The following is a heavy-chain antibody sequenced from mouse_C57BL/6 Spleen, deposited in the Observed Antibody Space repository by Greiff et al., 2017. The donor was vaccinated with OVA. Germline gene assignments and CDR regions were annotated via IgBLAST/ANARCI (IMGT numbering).Heavy chain of an antibody. V-gene: IGHV5-9-1*02. CDR2: ISSGGDYI. CDR1: GFTFSSYA. Sequence: DVMLVESGEGLVKPGGSLKLSCAASGFTFSSYAMSWVRQTPEKRLEWVAYISSGGDYIYYAVTVKGRFTISSNNARNTLYLQMSSLKSEDTAMYYCTREEGSPYYYAMDYWGQGTSVTVSS. CDR3: TREEGSPYYYAMDY. J-gene: IGHJ4*01. D-gene: IGHD1-1*01.